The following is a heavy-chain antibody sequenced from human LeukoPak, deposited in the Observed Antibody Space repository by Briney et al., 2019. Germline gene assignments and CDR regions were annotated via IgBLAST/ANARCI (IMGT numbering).Heavy chain of an antibody. CDR1: GGSISSYY. CDR2: IYTSGST. V-gene: IGHV4-4*08. J-gene: IGHJ4*02. Sequence: SETLSLTCTVSGGSISSYYWSWIRQPPGKGLEWIGRIYTSGSTNYNPSLKSRVTISVDTSKNQFSLKLSSVTAADTAVYYCARETRNYYDSSGYYSIDYWGQGTLVTVSS. D-gene: IGHD3-22*01. CDR3: ARETRNYYDSSGYYSIDY.